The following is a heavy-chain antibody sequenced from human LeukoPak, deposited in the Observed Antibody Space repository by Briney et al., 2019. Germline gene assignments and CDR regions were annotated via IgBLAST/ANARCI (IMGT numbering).Heavy chain of an antibody. Sequence: GGSLRLSCVASGFTFSSYGIHWVRQAPGKGLEWVTFIRYDGSNKYYADSVKGRFTISRDNSRNTLYLQMNSLRAEDTAVYYCAKADPSTIWHYYMDVWGKGTTVTVSS. J-gene: IGHJ6*03. V-gene: IGHV3-30*02. D-gene: IGHD4/OR15-4a*01. CDR3: AKADPSTIWHYYMDV. CDR1: GFTFSSYG. CDR2: IRYDGSNK.